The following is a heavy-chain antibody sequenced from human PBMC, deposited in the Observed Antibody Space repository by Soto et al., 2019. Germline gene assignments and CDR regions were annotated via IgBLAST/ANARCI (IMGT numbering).Heavy chain of an antibody. CDR1: GFTFSGSA. Sequence: GGSLRLSCAASGFTFSGSAMHWVRQASGKGLEWVGRIRSKANSYATAYAASVKGRFTISRDDSKNTAYLQMNSLKTEDTAVYYCTRRSTAPHLYYYGMDVWGQGTTVTVSS. CDR3: TRRSTAPHLYYYGMDV. J-gene: IGHJ6*02. CDR2: IRSKANSYAT. V-gene: IGHV3-73*01.